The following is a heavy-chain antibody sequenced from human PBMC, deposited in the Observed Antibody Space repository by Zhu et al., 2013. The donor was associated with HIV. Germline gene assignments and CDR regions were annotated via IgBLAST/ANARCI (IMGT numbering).Heavy chain of an antibody. CDR1: GYTFTDYA. CDR3: AMDEYDSSGYYFDY. Sequence: VQLVQSGAEVKKPGASVKVSCKASGYTFTDYAMYWVRQAPGQRLEWMGWINAGNGNTKYSQKFQGRVTITRDTSASTAYMELSSLRSEGTAVYYCAMDEYDSSGYYFDYWGQGTLVTVSS. V-gene: IGHV1-3*01. J-gene: IGHJ4*02. CDR2: INAGNGNT. D-gene: IGHD3-22*01.